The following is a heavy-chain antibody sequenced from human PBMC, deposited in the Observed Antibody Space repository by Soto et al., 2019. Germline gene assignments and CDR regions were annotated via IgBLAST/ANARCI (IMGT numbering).Heavy chain of an antibody. J-gene: IGHJ6*02. CDR2: ISYDGSNK. V-gene: IGHV3-30*18. Sequence: QVQLVESGGGVVQPGRSLRLSCAASGFTFSSYGMHWVRQAPGKGLEWVAVISYDGSNKYYADSVKGRFTISRDNSKNTLYLQMNSLRGADTAVYYCAKGRRYFDWLPRLLYYYYYGMDVWGQGTTVTVSS. D-gene: IGHD3-9*01. CDR1: GFTFSSYG. CDR3: AKGRRYFDWLPRLLYYYYYGMDV.